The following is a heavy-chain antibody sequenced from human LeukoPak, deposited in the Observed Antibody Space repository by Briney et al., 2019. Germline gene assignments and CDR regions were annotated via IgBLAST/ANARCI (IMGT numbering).Heavy chain of an antibody. V-gene: IGHV3-30*18. CDR3: AKDSSTGWYYFDY. J-gene: IGHJ4*02. Sequence: GKSLTLSCAASGFTLRSHGMHWVRQAPGKGLEWVAVISYDESNKHYADSVKGRFTISRDTSRNTLYLQMDSLRAEDTALYYCAKDSSTGWYYFDYWGQGTVVTVSS. D-gene: IGHD2-2*01. CDR2: ISYDESNK. CDR1: GFTLRSHG.